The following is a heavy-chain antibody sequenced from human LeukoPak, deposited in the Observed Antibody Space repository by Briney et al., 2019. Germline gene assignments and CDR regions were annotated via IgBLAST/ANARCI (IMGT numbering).Heavy chain of an antibody. CDR1: GGAISSYY. CDR2: IYYSRST. Sequence: SETLSLTCTVSGGAISSYYWSWIRQPPGKGLEGIGYIYYSRSTNYNPSLKSRVTISVDTSKNQFSLKLSSVTAADTAVYYCAREGIAAATDDAFDIWGQGTMVTVSS. CDR3: AREGIAAATDDAFDI. J-gene: IGHJ3*02. V-gene: IGHV4-59*01. D-gene: IGHD6-13*01.